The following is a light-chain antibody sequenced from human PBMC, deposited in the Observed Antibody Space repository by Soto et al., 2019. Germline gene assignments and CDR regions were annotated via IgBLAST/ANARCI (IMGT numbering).Light chain of an antibody. CDR1: SSNIGAGYD. CDR3: QSSESSLSGYGV. V-gene: IGLV1-40*01. Sequence: QSVLTQPPSVSGAPGQRVTISCTGSSSNIGAGYDVPWYQQLPGTAPKLLIYGNSNRPSGVPDRFSGSKSGTSASLAITGLQAEDEADYDCQSSESSLSGYGVFGGGTKLTVL. CDR2: GNS. J-gene: IGLJ2*01.